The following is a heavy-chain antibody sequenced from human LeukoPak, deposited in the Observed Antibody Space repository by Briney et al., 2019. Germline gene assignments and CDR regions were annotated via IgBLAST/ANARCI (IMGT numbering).Heavy chain of an antibody. J-gene: IGHJ1*01. CDR1: GFTFSSYG. CDR3: ARDPPSFQH. V-gene: IGHV3-30*03. CDR2: ISYDGSNK. Sequence: GGSLRLSCAASGFTFSSYGMHWVRRAPGKGLEWVAVISYDGSNKYYADSVKGRFAISRDNAKNSLYLQMNSLRAEDTAVYYCARDPPSFQHWGQGTLVTVSS.